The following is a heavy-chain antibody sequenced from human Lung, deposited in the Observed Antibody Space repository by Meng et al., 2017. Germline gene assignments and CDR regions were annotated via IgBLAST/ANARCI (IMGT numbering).Heavy chain of an antibody. D-gene: IGHD4-11*01. CDR3: ARGPTTMAHDFDY. CDR1: GGSFSDYY. V-gene: IGHV4-34*01. J-gene: IGHJ4*02. Sequence: QVQLQQWGAGLLKPSETLSLTCVVSGGSFSDYYWSWIRQPPGKGLEWIGEINHSGSTNYNPSLESRATISVDTSQNNLSRKLSSVTAADSAVYYCARGPTTMAHDFDYWGQGTLVTVSS. CDR2: INHSGST.